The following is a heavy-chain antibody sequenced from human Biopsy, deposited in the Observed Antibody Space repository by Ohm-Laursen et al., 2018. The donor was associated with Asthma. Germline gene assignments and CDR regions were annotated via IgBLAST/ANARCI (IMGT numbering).Heavy chain of an antibody. CDR2: VYWTGST. D-gene: IGHD6-19*01. CDR1: GGSISSFY. V-gene: IGHV4-59*01. CDR3: VRAVRNEQWLAPFDY. J-gene: IGHJ4*02. Sequence: TPSLTCSVYGGSISSFYWSWIRQSPEKGLEWMGYVYWTGSTNYNPSLKSRITMSVDTSKNRMFLELTSVTAADTAIYYCVRAVRNEQWLAPFDYWGQGKPVTVSS.